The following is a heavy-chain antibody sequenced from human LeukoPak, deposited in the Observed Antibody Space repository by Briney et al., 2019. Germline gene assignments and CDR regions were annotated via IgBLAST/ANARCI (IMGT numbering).Heavy chain of an antibody. CDR1: GYTFTSYG. CDR3: ARYYDFWSGFLRSSDQDYYYYGMDV. D-gene: IGHD3-3*01. J-gene: IGHJ6*02. CDR2: ISAYNGNT. V-gene: IGHV1-18*01. Sequence: ASVTVSCKASGYTFTSYGISWVRQAPGQGLEWMGWISAYNGNTNYAQKLQGRVTMTTDTSTSTAYMELRSLRSDDTAVYYCARYYDFWSGFLRSSDQDYYYYGMDVWGQGTTVTVSS.